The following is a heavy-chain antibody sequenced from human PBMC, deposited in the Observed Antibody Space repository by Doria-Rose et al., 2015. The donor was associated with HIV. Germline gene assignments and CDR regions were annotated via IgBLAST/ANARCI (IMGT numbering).Heavy chain of an antibody. CDR3: VKDVGLGIVGVNGFDI. J-gene: IGHJ3*02. CDR2: ISWNGATS. D-gene: IGHD1-26*01. CDR1: GFTLDDYT. V-gene: IGHV3-43D*03. Sequence: QPGGSLRLSCAASGFTLDDYTMHWVRQAPGKGLEWVSLISWNGATSYYADSVKGRSTISRDTSKNSLYLQMDSLRPEDTALYYCVKDVGLGIVGVNGFDIWGQGTRVTVSS.